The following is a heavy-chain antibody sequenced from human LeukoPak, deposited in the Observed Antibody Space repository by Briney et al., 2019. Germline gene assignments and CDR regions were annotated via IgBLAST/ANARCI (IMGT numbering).Heavy chain of an antibody. Sequence: GGSLRLSCAASGFTFSSNWMHWVRQAPGKGLVWVSRINEDGSTTNYADSVKGRSTIFRDDTKNTLYLQMNSLRAEDTAVYYCVRDLGGRSGHWGQGTLVTVSS. CDR3: VRDLGGRSGH. CDR1: GFTFSSNW. V-gene: IGHV3-74*01. CDR2: INEDGSTT. D-gene: IGHD1-26*01. J-gene: IGHJ4*02.